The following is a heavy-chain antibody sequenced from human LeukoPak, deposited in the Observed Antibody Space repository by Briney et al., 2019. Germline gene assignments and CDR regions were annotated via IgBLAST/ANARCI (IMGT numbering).Heavy chain of an antibody. D-gene: IGHD3-22*01. J-gene: IGHJ4*02. CDR1: GFTVSSNY. CDR2: IYSGGST. CDR3: AIQRGYDSSGYYYEN. V-gene: IGHV3-66*01. Sequence: GGSLRLSCAASGFTVSSNYMSWVRQAPGKGLEWVSVIYSGGSTYYADSVKGRFTISRDNSKNTLYLQMNSLRAEDTAVYYCAIQRGYDSSGYYYENWGQGTLVTVSS.